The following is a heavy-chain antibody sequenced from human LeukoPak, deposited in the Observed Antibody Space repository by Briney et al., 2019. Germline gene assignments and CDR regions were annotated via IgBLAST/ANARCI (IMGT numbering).Heavy chain of an antibody. J-gene: IGHJ5*02. Sequence: GGSLRLSSAASGFSFSSYAMHWVRQAPGKGLEWVGLILYDGSSEYYSDSVKGRFTISRDNSKNTVYLQMNSLRAEDTAVYYCAKDVLSYLTALLTSTSWGQGTLVTVAS. CDR2: ILYDGSSE. CDR3: AKDVLSYLTALLTSTS. D-gene: IGHD5-18*01. CDR1: GFSFSSYA. V-gene: IGHV3-30*02.